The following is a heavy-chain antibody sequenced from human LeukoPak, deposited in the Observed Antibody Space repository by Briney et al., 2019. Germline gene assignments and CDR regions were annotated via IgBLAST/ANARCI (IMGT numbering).Heavy chain of an antibody. CDR1: GFIFDDFS. D-gene: IGHD6-13*01. V-gene: IGHV3-9*01. Sequence: GRSLRLSCAASGFIFDDFSMFWVRQAPGKGLEWVASITWHGRSTAYADSVRGRFTISRDNAKNSLYLQMNSLPPEDTAFHYCTKATTRPVPAARIDSWGQGTLATVSS. CDR2: ITWHGRST. J-gene: IGHJ4*02. CDR3: TKATTRPVPAARIDS.